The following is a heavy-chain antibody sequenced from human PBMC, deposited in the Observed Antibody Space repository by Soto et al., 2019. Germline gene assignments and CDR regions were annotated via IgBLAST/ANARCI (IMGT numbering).Heavy chain of an antibody. D-gene: IGHD6-19*01. CDR3: RTSQTHKRPSSGWPYDRRGYYYDGIGV. V-gene: IGHV3-23*01. CDR1: GFTFSSYS. Sequence: PGGSLRLSCAGSGFTFSSYSMSWVRQAPWKGLEWVSAISGSGGSTYYADSVKGRFTISRDNSKNTLYLQMNSLRAEDTAVYYCRTSQTHKRPSSGWPYDRRGYYYDGIGVWGPGATVTV. CDR2: ISGSGGST. J-gene: IGHJ6*01.